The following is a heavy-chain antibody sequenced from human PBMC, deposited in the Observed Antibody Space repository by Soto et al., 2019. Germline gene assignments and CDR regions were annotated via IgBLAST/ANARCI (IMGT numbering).Heavy chain of an antibody. V-gene: IGHV3-23*01. CDR2: ISGSGGST. CDR3: AKELHQYYYGMDV. D-gene: IGHD1-26*01. Sequence: PGGSPRLSCAASGFTFSSHAMSWVRQSPGKELEWVSAISGSGGSTYYADSVKGRFTISRDNSKNTLYLQMNRLRADYTAVYYCAKELHQYYYGMDVWARGTTVTVSS. J-gene: IGHJ6*02. CDR1: GFTFSSHA.